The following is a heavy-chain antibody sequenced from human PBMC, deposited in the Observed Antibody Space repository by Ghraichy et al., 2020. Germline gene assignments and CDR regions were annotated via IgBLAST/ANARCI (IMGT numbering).Heavy chain of an antibody. CDR1: GYNFITFW. CDR3: VRHAGWGSYYPGDY. D-gene: IGHD3-10*01. Sequence: GESLNISCKGSGYNFITFWIGWVRQMPGKGLEWMGIIYPGDSDTRYSPSFQGQGTISADKSITTAYLQWSSLKASDTATYYCVRHAGWGSYYPGDYWGQGTLVTVSS. V-gene: IGHV5-51*01. J-gene: IGHJ4*02. CDR2: IYPGDSDT.